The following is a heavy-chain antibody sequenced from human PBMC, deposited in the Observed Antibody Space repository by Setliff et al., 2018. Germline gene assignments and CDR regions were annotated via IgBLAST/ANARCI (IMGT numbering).Heavy chain of an antibody. D-gene: IGHD3-9*01. Sequence: TLSLTCTVSGGSISSGTYYWSWIRQPAGKGLEWIGRLHTSGSIDYNPSLRSRVTISIDTSKNQISLKITSVTAADTALYSCAGTPARGTTWLSPFDYWGQGIQVTVSS. CDR1: GGSISSGTYY. CDR2: LHTSGSI. CDR3: AGTPARGTTWLSPFDY. J-gene: IGHJ4*02. V-gene: IGHV4-61*02.